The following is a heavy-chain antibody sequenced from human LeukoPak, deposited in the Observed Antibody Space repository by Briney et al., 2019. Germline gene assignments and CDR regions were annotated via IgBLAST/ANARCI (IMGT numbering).Heavy chain of an antibody. CDR3: AKDGYYDSYYFDY. V-gene: IGHV3-9*01. J-gene: IGHJ4*02. Sequence: GGSLRLSCAASGFTFDDYAMHWVRQAPGKGLEWVSGISWNSGSIGYADSVKGRFTISRDNAKNSLYLQMNSLRAEDTALYCCAKDGYYDSYYFDYWGQGTLVTVSS. CDR2: ISWNSGSI. CDR1: GFTFDDYA. D-gene: IGHD3-22*01.